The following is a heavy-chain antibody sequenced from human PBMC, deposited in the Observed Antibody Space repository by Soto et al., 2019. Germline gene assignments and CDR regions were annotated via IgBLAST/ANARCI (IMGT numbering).Heavy chain of an antibody. CDR1: GFTFSSYA. CDR3: AKDRGVVVPVAIYRGPAPPLF. V-gene: IGHV3-23*01. CDR2: ISGSGGST. J-gene: IGHJ4*02. Sequence: GGSLRLFCAASGFTFSSYAMSWVRQARGKGLEWVSAISGSGGSTYYAASVKGRFTISRDNSKNTLYLQMNSLRAEDTAVYYCAKDRGVVVPVAIYRGPAPPLFWGRGRLVAVSS. D-gene: IGHD2-2*02.